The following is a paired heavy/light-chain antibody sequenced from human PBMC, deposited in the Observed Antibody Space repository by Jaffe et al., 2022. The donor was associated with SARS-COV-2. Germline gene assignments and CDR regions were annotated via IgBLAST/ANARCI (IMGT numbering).Heavy chain of an antibody. CDR3: ARMYSGLDY. CDR2: MMQDGSDK. Sequence: EVQLVESGGGLVQPGGSLRLSCVASGFSISAYWTWVRQAPGKGLEWVANMMQDGSDKNYVDSVRGRFTISRDNAKNTLYLQMNRLRVDDTAMYYCARMYSGLDYWGRGTLVTVSS. D-gene: IGHD1-26*01. V-gene: IGHV3-7*01. J-gene: IGHJ4*02. CDR1: GFSISAYW.
Light chain of an antibody. CDR1: QSVTSGY. Sequence: EIVLTQSPGTLSLSPGERATLSCRASQSVTSGYLAWYQQKPGQAPRLLIYGASSRATGIPDRFSGSGSGTDFTLTISSLEPEDSAVYYCQKYGSSQTFGQGTKVEIK. J-gene: IGKJ1*01. V-gene: IGKV3-20*01. CDR2: GAS. CDR3: QKYGSSQT.